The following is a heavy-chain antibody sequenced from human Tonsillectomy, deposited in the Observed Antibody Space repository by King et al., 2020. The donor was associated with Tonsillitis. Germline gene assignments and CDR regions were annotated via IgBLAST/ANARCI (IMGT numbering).Heavy chain of an antibody. CDR3: ARDAAIVVVVAATGDFDY. J-gene: IGHJ4*02. V-gene: IGHV3-30*04. CDR1: GFTFSSYA. D-gene: IGHD2-15*01. CDR2: ISCGGRNK. Sequence: QLVQSGGGVVQPGRSLRLSCAASGFTFSSYAMHWVRQAPGKGLEWVAVISCGGRNKYYADSVKGRFSISRDNSKNTLYLQMNSLGAEDTAIYYCARDAAIVVVVAATGDFDYWGQGTLVTVSS.